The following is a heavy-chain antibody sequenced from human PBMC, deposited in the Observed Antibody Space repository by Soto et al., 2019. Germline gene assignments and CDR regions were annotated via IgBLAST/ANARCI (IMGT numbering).Heavy chain of an antibody. V-gene: IGHV2-70*11. D-gene: IGHD3-16*01. CDR3: ARLLYQHVPDFYFYMDA. Sequence: SGPTLVNPTQTLTLTCTLSGFSLASSGMCVNWIRQPPGKALEWLARIDWDGDKHYSTSLKTRLTISKDTSKNQVVLTMTDVDPVDTGTYYCARLLYQHVPDFYFYMDAWGTGTTVTVSS. CDR2: IDWDGDK. CDR1: GFSLASSGMC. J-gene: IGHJ6*03.